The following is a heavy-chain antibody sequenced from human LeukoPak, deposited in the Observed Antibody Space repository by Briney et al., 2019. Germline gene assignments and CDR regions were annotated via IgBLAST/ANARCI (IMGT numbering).Heavy chain of an antibody. J-gene: IGHJ6*02. V-gene: IGHV4-4*07. Sequence: SETLSLTCTVSGGSISSYYWSWIRQPAGKGREWIGRIYTSGSTNYNPSLKSRVTMSVDTSKNQFSLKLSSVTAADTAVYYCARELAADNYYYYGMDVWGQGTTVTVSS. CDR3: ARELAADNYYYYGMDV. CDR1: GGSISSYY. CDR2: IYTSGST. D-gene: IGHD6-13*01.